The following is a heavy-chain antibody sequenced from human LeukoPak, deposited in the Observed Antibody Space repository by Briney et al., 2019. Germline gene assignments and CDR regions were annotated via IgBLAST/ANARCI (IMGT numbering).Heavy chain of an antibody. CDR2: IYYSGST. CDR1: GGSISSYY. D-gene: IGHD6-19*01. J-gene: IGHJ5*02. CDR3: ARDLSSSGWAGHNWFDP. Sequence: SETLPLTCTVSGGSISSYYWSWIRQPPGKGLEWIGYIYYSGSTNYNPSLKSRVTISVDTSKNQFSLKLSSVTAADTAVYYCARDLSSSGWAGHNWFDPWGQGTLVTVSS. V-gene: IGHV4-59*01.